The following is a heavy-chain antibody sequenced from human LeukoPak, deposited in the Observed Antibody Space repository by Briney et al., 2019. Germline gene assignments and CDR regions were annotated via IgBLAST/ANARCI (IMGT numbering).Heavy chain of an antibody. J-gene: IGHJ4*02. D-gene: IGHD3-10*01. V-gene: IGHV3-23*01. CDR2: LSGSGGGT. Sequence: GGSLRLSCAVSGITLSNYGMSWVCQAPGKGLEWVAGLSGSGGGTNYADSVRGRFTISRDNPKNTLYLQMNSLRAEDTAVYFCAKRGVVIRVFLVGFHKEAYYFDSWGQGALVTVSS. CDR3: AKRGVVIRVFLVGFHKEAYYFDS. CDR1: GITLSNYG.